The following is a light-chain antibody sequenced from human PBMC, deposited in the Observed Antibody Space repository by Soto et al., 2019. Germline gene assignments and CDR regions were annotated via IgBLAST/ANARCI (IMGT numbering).Light chain of an antibody. CDR2: GAS. CDR1: QSVSRN. CDR3: QQYNNWPLT. Sequence: EIVMTQSPATLSVSPGERATLSCRASQSVSRNLAWYQQKPGQAPRLLIYGASTRATGIPARFSGSASGTEFTLTIGSLQSEDFAVYYCQQYNNWPLTFGGGTKVEIK. V-gene: IGKV3-15*01. J-gene: IGKJ4*01.